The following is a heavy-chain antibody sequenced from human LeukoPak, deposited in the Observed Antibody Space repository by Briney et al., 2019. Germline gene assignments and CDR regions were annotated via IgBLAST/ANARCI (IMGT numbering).Heavy chain of an antibody. CDR2: VSTGSNYI. J-gene: IGHJ4*02. Sequence: GGSLRLSCTASGFTFSSYSLNWVRQAPGKGLEWVSSVSTGSNYIYYADSVKGRFTISRDNAKNSLCLQMNSLRAEDTAVYYCARGYSYADYWGQGTLVTVSS. D-gene: IGHD5-18*01. CDR3: ARGYSYADY. V-gene: IGHV3-21*01. CDR1: GFTFSSYS.